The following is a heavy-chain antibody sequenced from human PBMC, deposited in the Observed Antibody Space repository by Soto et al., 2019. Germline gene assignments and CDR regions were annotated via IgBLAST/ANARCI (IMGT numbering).Heavy chain of an antibody. D-gene: IGHD3-9*01. J-gene: IGHJ6*02. V-gene: IGHV3-33*01. CDR2: IWYDGSNK. CDR1: GFTFSSYG. CDR3: ARQHRDILTGLRWNGMDV. Sequence: SGGSLRLSCAASGFTFSSYGMHWVRQAPGKGLEWVAVIWYDGSNKYYADSVKGRFTISRDNSKNTLYLQMNGLRAEDTAVYYCARQHRDILTGLRWNGMDVWGQGTTVTVYS.